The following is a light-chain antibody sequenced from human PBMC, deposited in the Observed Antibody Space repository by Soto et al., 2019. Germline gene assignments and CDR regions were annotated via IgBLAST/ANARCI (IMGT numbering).Light chain of an antibody. Sequence: EIVLTQSPGTLSLSPGERATLSCRASQSVSSSYLAWYQQKPGQAPRLLIYGASSRATGIPGRFSGSGSGTDFTLTISRLEPEDFAVYYCQQYGSSITVGQGTRREI. J-gene: IGKJ5*01. CDR1: QSVSSSY. CDR2: GAS. V-gene: IGKV3-20*01. CDR3: QQYGSSIT.